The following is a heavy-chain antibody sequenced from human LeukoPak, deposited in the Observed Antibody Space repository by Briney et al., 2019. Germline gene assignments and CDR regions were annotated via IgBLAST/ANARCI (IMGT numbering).Heavy chain of an antibody. Sequence: GGSLRLSCAASGFTFSSNGMHWVRQAPGKGLEWVALIWYDGSNKYYADSVKGRFSISRDDSKKTLYLQMNSLRAEDTAVYYGARAGVGTYGMDVWGQGTTVTVSS. CDR3: ARAGVGTYGMDV. CDR2: IWYDGSNK. CDR1: GFTFSSNG. J-gene: IGHJ6*02. V-gene: IGHV3-33*01. D-gene: IGHD1-14*01.